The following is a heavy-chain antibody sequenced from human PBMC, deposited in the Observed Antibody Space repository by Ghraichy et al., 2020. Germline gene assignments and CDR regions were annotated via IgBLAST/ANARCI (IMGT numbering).Heavy chain of an antibody. J-gene: IGHJ3*02. Sequence: SETLSLTCAISGDSVSSNSAAWNWIRQSPSRGLEWLGRTYYRSKWYNDYAVSVKSRITINPDTSKNQFSLQLNSVTPEDTAVYYCARGPISAVAGIGAFDIWGQGTMVTVSS. CDR1: GDSVSSNSAA. V-gene: IGHV6-1*01. CDR2: TYYRSKWYN. CDR3: ARGPISAVAGIGAFDI. D-gene: IGHD6-19*01.